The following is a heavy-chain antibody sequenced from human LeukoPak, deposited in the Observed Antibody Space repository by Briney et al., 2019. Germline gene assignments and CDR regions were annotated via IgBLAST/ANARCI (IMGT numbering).Heavy chain of an antibody. Sequence: SSETLSLTCIVSGVSISTTSYYWSWIRQPPGKGLEWIGEINHSGSTNYNPSLKSRVTISVDTSKNQFSLKLSSVTAADTAVYYCARGGIFFHRYSSSWYRPWDAFDIWGQGTMVTVSS. CDR2: INHSGST. J-gene: IGHJ3*02. V-gene: IGHV4-39*07. CDR3: ARGGIFFHRYSSSWYRPWDAFDI. D-gene: IGHD6-13*01. CDR1: GVSISTTSYY.